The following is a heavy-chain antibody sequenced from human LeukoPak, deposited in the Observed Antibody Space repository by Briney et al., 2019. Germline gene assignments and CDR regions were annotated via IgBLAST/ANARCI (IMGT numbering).Heavy chain of an antibody. Sequence: GGSLRLSCAASGFTFSSYSMNWVRQAPGKGLEWVSYISSSSSTIYYADSVKGRFTISRDNAKNSLYLQMNSLRAEDTAVYYGAITLLYYYDSSGLHPWGQGTLVTVAS. V-gene: IGHV3-48*01. CDR3: AITLLYYYDSSGLHP. D-gene: IGHD3-22*01. J-gene: IGHJ5*02. CDR1: GFTFSSYS. CDR2: ISSSSSTI.